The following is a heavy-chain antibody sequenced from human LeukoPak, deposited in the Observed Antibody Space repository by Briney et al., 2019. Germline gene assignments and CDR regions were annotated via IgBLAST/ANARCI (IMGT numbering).Heavy chain of an antibody. J-gene: IGHJ5*02. D-gene: IGHD2-15*01. CDR1: GLTFSSYE. CDR3: ARVVVAATGGWFDP. CDR2: ISSSGSTI. Sequence: GGSLRLSCAASGLTFSSYEMNWVRQAPGKGLELVSYISSSGSTIYYADSVKGRFTISRDNAKNSLYLQMNSLRAEDTAVYYCARVVVAATGGWFDPWGQGTLVTVSS. V-gene: IGHV3-48*03.